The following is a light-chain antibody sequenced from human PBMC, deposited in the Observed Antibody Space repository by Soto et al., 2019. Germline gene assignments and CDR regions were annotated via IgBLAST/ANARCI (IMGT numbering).Light chain of an antibody. CDR3: QQYSNLWT. V-gene: IGKV3-11*01. CDR2: DAS. Sequence: ENVLTQSPATLSLSPGERATLSCRASQSVSSNLAWYQQKPGQAPRLLIYDASNRATGIPARFSGSGSGTDFTLSISRLEPEDFAVYYCQQYSNLWTFGQGTKVEIK. CDR1: QSVSSN. J-gene: IGKJ1*01.